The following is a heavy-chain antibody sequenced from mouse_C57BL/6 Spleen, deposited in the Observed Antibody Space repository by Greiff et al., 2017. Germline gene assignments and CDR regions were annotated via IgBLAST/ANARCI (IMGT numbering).Heavy chain of an antibody. D-gene: IGHD2-5*01. CDR3: ARVTIVTLRNPFGD. V-gene: IGHV1-54*01. CDR1: GYAFTNYL. J-gene: IGHJ2*01. Sequence: QVQLQQSGAELVRPGTSVKVSCKASGYAFTNYLIEWVKQRPGQGLEWIGVINPGSGGTNYNEKFKGKATLTADKSSSTAYMQLSSLTSEDSAVYFGARVTIVTLRNPFGDWGQGTTLTVSS. CDR2: INPGSGGT.